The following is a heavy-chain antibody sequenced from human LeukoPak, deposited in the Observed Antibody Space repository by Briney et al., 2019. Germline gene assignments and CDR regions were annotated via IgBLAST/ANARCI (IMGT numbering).Heavy chain of an antibody. CDR3: ARDRAWNYFDY. D-gene: IGHD3-3*01. CDR2: ISHDGSIK. J-gene: IGHJ4*02. Sequence: GGSLRLSCAASGFAFNHFGMHWVRQAPGKGLEYVAVISHDGSIKYYVDSVEGRFTISRDNSKNTLYLQMNSLRAEDTAVYYCARDRAWNYFDYWGQGTLVTVSS. V-gene: IGHV3-30*03. CDR1: GFAFNHFG.